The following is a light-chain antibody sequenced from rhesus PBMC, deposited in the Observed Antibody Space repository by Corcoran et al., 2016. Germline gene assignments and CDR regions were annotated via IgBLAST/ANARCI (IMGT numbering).Light chain of an antibody. CDR1: QRIGSS. J-gene: IGKJ3*01. CDR3: QQSSSFPFT. Sequence: EIVLTQSPAFRSVTLKEKVTITCQARQRIGSSLHWYQQKPDQSPKLHMKVAAQSIPGVPSRFSGSGSGTDCTRPIKSLEAEDAATYSCQQSSSFPFTFGPGTKLDI. CDR2: VAA. V-gene: IGKV6-55*01.